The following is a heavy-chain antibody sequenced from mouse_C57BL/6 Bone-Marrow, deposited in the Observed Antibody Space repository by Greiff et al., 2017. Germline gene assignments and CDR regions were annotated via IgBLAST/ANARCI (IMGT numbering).Heavy chain of an antibody. CDR3: ARAYDYGEDWFAY. CDR2: IYPGSGST. Sequence: QVQLKQPGAELVKPGASVKMSCKASGYTFTSYWINWVKQRPGQGLEWIGEIYPGSGSTNYNEKFKGKATLTVDTSSSTAYKQLSSLTSEDSAVYDCARAYDYGEDWFAYWGQGTGVTVSA. D-gene: IGHD2-4*01. CDR1: GYTFTSYW. J-gene: IGHJ3*01. V-gene: IGHV1-55*01.